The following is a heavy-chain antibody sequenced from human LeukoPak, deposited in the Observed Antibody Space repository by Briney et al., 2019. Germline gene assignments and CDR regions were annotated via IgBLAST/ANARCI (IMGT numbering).Heavy chain of an antibody. CDR2: IGSSGGGI. V-gene: IGHV3-23*01. CDR1: GFTFSTYT. D-gene: IGHD7-27*01. Sequence: GGSLRLSCAASGFTFSTYTMYWVRHPPGRRLEWVSIIGSSGGGIHYADSVKGRFTISRDNSKNALYLQMNSLRVEDTAVYYCAIDPNWGTHSWGQGVLVTVSS. CDR3: AIDPNWGTHS. J-gene: IGHJ4*02.